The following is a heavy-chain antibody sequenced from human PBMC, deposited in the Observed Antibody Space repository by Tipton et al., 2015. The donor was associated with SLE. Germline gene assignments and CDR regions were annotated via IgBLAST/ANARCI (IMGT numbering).Heavy chain of an antibody. V-gene: IGHV4-59*01. Sequence: TLSLTCTVSGGSISKFYWSWIRQSPGKRLEWIGYVYDSGITDLNPSLKSRVTISVNTSRIQFSLKLTSVTAADTAVYYCGGGLAAPVRGYFHHWGQGTLVTVSS. CDR2: VYDSGIT. CDR3: GGGLAAPVRGYFHH. D-gene: IGHD6-13*01. J-gene: IGHJ1*01. CDR1: GGSISKFY.